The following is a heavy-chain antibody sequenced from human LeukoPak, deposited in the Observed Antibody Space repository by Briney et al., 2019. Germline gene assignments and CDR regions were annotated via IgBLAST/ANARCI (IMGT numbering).Heavy chain of an antibody. CDR2: IHTSGST. CDR1: GGSISSYY. J-gene: IGHJ4*02. CDR3: ARVICSGGSCRFGY. Sequence: SETLSLTCTVSGGSISSYYWNWIRQPAGKGLEWIGRIHTSGSTNYNPSLKSRVTMSVDTSKNKFSLKLSSVTAADTAVYYCARVICSGGSCRFGYWGQGTLVTVSS. V-gene: IGHV4-4*07. D-gene: IGHD2-15*01.